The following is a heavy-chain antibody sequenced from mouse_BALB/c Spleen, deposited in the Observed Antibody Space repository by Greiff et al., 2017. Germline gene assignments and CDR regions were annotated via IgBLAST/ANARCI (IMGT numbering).Heavy chain of an antibody. D-gene: IGHD2-4*01. CDR1: GFSLTSYG. CDR3: ARERGLRPCFDY. CDR2: IWAGGST. Sequence: VQLVESGPGLVAPSQSLSISCTVSGFSLTSYGVHWVRQPPGKGLEWLGVIWAGGSTNYNSALMSRLSISKDNSKSQVFLKMNSLQTDDTAMYYCARERGLRPCFDYWGQGTTLTVSS. J-gene: IGHJ2*01. V-gene: IGHV2-9*02.